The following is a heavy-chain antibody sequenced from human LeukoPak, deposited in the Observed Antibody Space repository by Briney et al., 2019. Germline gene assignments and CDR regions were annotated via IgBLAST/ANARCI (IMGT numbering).Heavy chain of an antibody. CDR2: IYYSVST. D-gene: IGHD3-22*01. Sequence: PSETLSLTCPFCGHSITNSYYWGWIRQPPGKGLEWIGSIYYSVSTYYNPSLKSRVTISVDTAKNQFSLKLSSVTAADTAVYYCARQYYYNRAIYSKLDFWGQGTLVTVSS. V-gene: IGHV4-39*01. CDR3: ARQYYYNRAIYSKLDF. J-gene: IGHJ4*02. CDR1: GHSITNSYY.